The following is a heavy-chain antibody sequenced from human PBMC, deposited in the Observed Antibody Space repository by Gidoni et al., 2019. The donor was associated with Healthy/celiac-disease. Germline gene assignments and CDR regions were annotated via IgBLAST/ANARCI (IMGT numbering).Heavy chain of an antibody. D-gene: IGHD5-12*01. V-gene: IGHV1-69*01. Sequence: QVQLVQSGAEVKTPGSSVKVSCKASGGTFSSYAISWVRQAPGHGLEWMGVIIPIFGTANYAQKFQGRVTITADESTSTAYMELSSLRSEDTAVYYCARALRRLRPHDAFDIWGQGTMVTVSS. CDR2: IIPIFGTA. CDR3: ARALRRLRPHDAFDI. J-gene: IGHJ3*02. CDR1: GGTFSSYA.